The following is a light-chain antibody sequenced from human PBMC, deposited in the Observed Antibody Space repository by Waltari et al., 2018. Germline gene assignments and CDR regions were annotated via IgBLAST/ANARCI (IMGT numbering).Light chain of an antibody. Sequence: DIQLTQSPSSMSASVGDRVTITCRASQSISFYLNWYQQKSEKAPKLLISFASTLQSGVPSRFNGSGSGADYSLTISTLQPEDFATDFCQHSYNSPPWTFGQGTRLEPK. V-gene: IGKV1-39*01. CDR1: QSISFY. J-gene: IGKJ1*01. CDR2: FAS. CDR3: QHSYNSPPWT.